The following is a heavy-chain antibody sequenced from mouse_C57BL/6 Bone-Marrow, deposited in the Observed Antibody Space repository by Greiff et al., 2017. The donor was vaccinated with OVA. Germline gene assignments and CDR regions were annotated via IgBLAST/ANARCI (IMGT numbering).Heavy chain of an antibody. CDR3: ARHGDYGIFFDY. D-gene: IGHD1-1*01. J-gene: IGHJ2*01. CDR2: ISSGGSYT. CDR1: GFTFSSYG. Sequence: EVQLVESGGDLVKPGGSLKLSCAASGFTFSSYGMSWVRQTPDKRLEWVATISSGGSYTYSPDSVKGRFTISRDNAKNTLYLQMSSLKAEDTAMYYCARHGDYGIFFDYWGQGTTLTVSS. V-gene: IGHV5-6*01.